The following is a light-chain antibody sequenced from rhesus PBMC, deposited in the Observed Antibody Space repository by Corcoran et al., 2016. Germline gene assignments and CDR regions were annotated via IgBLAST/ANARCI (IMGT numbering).Light chain of an antibody. CDR3: MQGIEYPFT. CDR1: QSLLDSEDGKTY. V-gene: IGKV2S20*01. Sequence: DIVMTQTPLSLPVTPGEPASISCRSSQSLLDSEDGKTYLEWYLQKPVQSPHLLIYECSNRASGVPHRFSGIGSETDFTLKISRVEAEDVGVYYCMQGIEYPFTFGPGTKLDIK. J-gene: IGKJ3*01. CDR2: ECS.